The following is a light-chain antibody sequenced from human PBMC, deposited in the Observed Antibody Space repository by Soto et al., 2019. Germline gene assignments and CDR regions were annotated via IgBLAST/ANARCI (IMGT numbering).Light chain of an antibody. Sequence: QSVLTQPASVCGSPGQSITISCTGTSSDVGGYNYVSWYQQHPGKAPKLMIYDVSNRPSGVSNRFSGSKSGNTASLTISGLQAEDEADYYCSSYTSNSTLDVFGTGTKVTVL. CDR2: DVS. V-gene: IGLV2-14*01. CDR3: SSYTSNSTLDV. J-gene: IGLJ1*01. CDR1: SSDVGGYNY.